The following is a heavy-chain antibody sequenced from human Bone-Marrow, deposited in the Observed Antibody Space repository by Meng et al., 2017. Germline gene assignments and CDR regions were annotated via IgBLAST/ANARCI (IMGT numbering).Heavy chain of an antibody. V-gene: IGHV1-2*06. CDR1: GYTFPDYW. Sequence: QVAPAQSGARVNKPGASVKVPCKASGYTFPDYWLQWVRRAPGQGLEWMGRINPKSGDTHYAQRFQGRVTMTGDTSISTAYMELSGLRSDDTAMYYCARDEDISAAGKLFGDYWGQGTLVTVSS. D-gene: IGHD6-13*01. CDR2: INPKSGDT. CDR3: ARDEDISAAGKLFGDY. J-gene: IGHJ4*02.